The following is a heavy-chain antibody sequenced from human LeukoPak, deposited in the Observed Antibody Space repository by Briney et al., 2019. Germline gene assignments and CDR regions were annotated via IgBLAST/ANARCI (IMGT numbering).Heavy chain of an antibody. CDR3: ASLWPGYYYDSSGYYLGH. CDR1: GGSISSGGYS. Sequence: PSETLSLTCAVSGGSISSGGYSWSWIRQPPGKGLEWIGYIYHSGSTYYNPSLKSRVTISVDRSKNQFSLKLSSVTAADTAVYYCASLWPGYYYDSSGYYLGHWGQGTLVTVSS. D-gene: IGHD3-22*01. CDR2: IYHSGST. V-gene: IGHV4-30-2*01. J-gene: IGHJ4*02.